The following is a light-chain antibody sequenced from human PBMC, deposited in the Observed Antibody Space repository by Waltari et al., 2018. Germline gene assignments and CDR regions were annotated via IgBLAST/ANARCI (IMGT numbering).Light chain of an antibody. CDR1: QAISTS. CDR2: SAS. CDR3: QQSYSAPLH. V-gene: IGKV1-39*01. J-gene: IGKJ4*01. Sequence: MTQSPLSLSASVGDTVTITCRATQAISTSVNWYKKTPGMAPRLLIFSASTLHRGVSSRFRGSGSGTDFTLTITDLQPDDFATYYCQQSYSAPLHFGGGTRVDI.